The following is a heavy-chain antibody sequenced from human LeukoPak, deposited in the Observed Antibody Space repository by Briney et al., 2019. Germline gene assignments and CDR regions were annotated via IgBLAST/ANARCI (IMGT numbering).Heavy chain of an antibody. D-gene: IGHD1-1*01. J-gene: IGHJ6*04. Sequence: PSETLSLTCAVYGGSFSGYYWSWIRQPPGKGLEWIGEINHSGSTNYNPSLKGRVTISVDTSKNQFSLKLSSVTAADTAVYYCARVTGTTPRYGMDVWGKGTTVTVSS. CDR1: GGSFSGYY. V-gene: IGHV4-34*01. CDR3: ARVTGTTPRYGMDV. CDR2: INHSGST.